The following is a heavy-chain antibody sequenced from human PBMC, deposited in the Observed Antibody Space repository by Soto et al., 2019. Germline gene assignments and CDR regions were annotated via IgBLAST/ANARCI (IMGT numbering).Heavy chain of an antibody. D-gene: IGHD3-10*01. Sequence: KPSETLSLTCTVSGGSISSGGYYWSWIRQHPGKGLEWIGYIYYSGSTYYNPSLKSRVTISVDTSKNQFSLKLSSVTAADTAVYYCARSTRGAYYYGSGSYYYFDYWGQGTLVTVSS. J-gene: IGHJ4*02. CDR3: ARSTRGAYYYGSGSYYYFDY. CDR2: IYYSGST. V-gene: IGHV4-31*03. CDR1: GGSISSGGYY.